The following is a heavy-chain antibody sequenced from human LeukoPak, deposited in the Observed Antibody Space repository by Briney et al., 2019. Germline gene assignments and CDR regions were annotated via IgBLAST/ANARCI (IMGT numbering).Heavy chain of an antibody. CDR1: GGSFSGYY. CDR3: ARGYCSGGSCYSYYYYSYMDV. V-gene: IGHV4-34*01. CDR2: ISYSGST. J-gene: IGHJ6*03. Sequence: SETLSLTCAVYGGSFSGYYWSWIRQPPGKGLEWIGSISYSGSTYYNPSLKSRVTISVDTSKKQFSLKLSSVTAADTAVYYCARGYCSGGSCYSYYYYSYMDVWGKGTTVTVSS. D-gene: IGHD2-15*01.